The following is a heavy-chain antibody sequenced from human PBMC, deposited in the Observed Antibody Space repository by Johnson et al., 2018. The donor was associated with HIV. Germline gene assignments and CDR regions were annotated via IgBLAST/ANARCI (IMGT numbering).Heavy chain of an antibody. D-gene: IGHD3-22*01. Sequence: VQLVESGGGVVRPGGSLRLSCAASGFSFDDYGMSWVRQAPGKGLEWVSTIYWNGGRAAYADSVKGRFTISRDNAKNTLYLQMNSLRAEDTAVYYCARDVANYYDPGAFDIWGQGTMVTVSS. J-gene: IGHJ3*02. CDR3: ARDVANYYDPGAFDI. V-gene: IGHV3-20*04. CDR2: IYWNGGRA. CDR1: GFSFDDYG.